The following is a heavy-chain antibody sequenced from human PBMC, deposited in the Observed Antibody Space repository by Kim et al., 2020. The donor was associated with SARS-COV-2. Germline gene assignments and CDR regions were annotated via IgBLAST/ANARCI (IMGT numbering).Heavy chain of an antibody. CDR2: ISWNSGSI. D-gene: IGHD1-7*01. J-gene: IGHJ4*02. CDR3: AKAVGQLPIANWNYHFDY. CDR1: GFTFGDYA. Sequence: GGSLRLSCAASGFTFGDYAMHWVRQAPGKGLEWVSGISWNSGSIGYADSVKGRFTISRDNAKNSLYLQMNSLRAEDTALYYCAKAVGQLPIANWNYHFDYWGQGTLVTVSS. V-gene: IGHV3-9*01.